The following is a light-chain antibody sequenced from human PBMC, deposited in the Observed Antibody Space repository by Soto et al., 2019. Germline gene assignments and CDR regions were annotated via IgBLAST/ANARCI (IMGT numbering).Light chain of an antibody. Sequence: QSALTQPASVSGSPGQSITISCTGSSSDVGSYNYVSWYQQHPGKAPKLIIYGVSNRPSGVSNRVSGSKSDNTASLTISGLRADNEADYYCSSYTSTSTYVFGTGTKVTLL. CDR3: SSYTSTSTYV. CDR2: GVS. V-gene: IGLV2-14*01. J-gene: IGLJ1*01. CDR1: SSDVGSYNY.